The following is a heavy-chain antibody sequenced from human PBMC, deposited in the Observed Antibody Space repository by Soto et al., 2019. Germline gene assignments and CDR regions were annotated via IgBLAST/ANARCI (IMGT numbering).Heavy chain of an antibody. CDR2: GYHSVSI. D-gene: IGHD3-16*01. CDR1: GGSITDYY. V-gene: IGHV4-59*01. J-gene: IGHJ2*01. CDR3: ARAFDGFGAYWYLDL. Sequence: SETLSLTCTVSGGSITDYYWSWIRQPPGKALEWIGYGYHSVSIHYNPSLKTRVTISVDTSENQFSLRLSSVTAADTAVYYCARAFDGFGAYWYLDLWGRGTLVTVYS.